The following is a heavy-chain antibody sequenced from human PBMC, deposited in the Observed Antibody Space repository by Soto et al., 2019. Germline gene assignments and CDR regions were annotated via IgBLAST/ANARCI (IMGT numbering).Heavy chain of an antibody. Sequence: VQLVQSGSEVKKPGSSVKVSCKASGDTSTTYVVSWVRQAPGNGLEWMGGINPMSRTAKYAEKYRGRVTLTADEATKTVSLHLTPLRFEDTAVYFCVRGTYCGASCYFAREYWGQGTLVAVSS. CDR2: INPMSRTA. CDR1: GDTSTTYV. CDR3: VRGTYCGASCYFAREY. J-gene: IGHJ4*02. D-gene: IGHD2-21*01. V-gene: IGHV1-69*01.